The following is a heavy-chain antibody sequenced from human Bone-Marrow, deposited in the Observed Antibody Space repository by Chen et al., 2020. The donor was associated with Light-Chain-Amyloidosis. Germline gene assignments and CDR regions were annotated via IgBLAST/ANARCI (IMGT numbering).Heavy chain of an antibody. J-gene: IGHJ4*03. D-gene: IGHD1-1*01. CDR1: GFTFSSYE. V-gene: IGHV3-48*03. CDR2: KRGRAKTI. Sequence: EVQLVESGGGLVQPGGSLRLSCAASGFTFSSYEMNWVRQAPGKGLGWVSDKRGRAKTIHYAVAAEGGIALARDSAKNALSRQMRSRRADGRAGSHGASDSTTDGSFESWGHGPMVPVS. CDR3: ASDSTTDGSFES.